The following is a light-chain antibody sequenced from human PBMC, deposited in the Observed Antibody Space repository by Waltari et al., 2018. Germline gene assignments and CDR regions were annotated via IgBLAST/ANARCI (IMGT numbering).Light chain of an antibody. J-gene: IGLJ2*01. CDR1: SSDVGGYNH. CDR2: EVT. V-gene: IGLV2-14*01. CDR3: SSFTTIGTLVV. Sequence: QSALTKPASVSGSPGQSITISSSGTSSDVGGYNHVSWYQTQPGKAPKLLISEVTNRPSGVSHRFSGYKSGNPAPLTLSLLQAEDEAEYYCSSFTTIGTLVVFGGGTELTVL.